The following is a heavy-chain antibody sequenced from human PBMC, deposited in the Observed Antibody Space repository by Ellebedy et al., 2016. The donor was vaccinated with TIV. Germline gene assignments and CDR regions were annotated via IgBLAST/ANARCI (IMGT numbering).Heavy chain of an antibody. V-gene: IGHV3-7*01. CDR1: GFSFSSYW. J-gene: IGHJ5*02. CDR2: IRVDGNDK. D-gene: IGHD4-17*01. CDR3: AREGAYGDYSQVSFPFDP. Sequence: GESLKISCAASGFSFSSYWMSWVRQAPGKGLEWVANIRVDGNDKYYVDSVKGRFTISRDNAKNALYLQMNSLRAEGTALYYCAREGAYGDYSQVSFPFDPWGQGTLVTVSS.